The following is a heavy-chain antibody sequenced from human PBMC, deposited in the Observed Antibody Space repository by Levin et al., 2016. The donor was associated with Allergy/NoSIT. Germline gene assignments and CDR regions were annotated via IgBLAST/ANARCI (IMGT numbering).Heavy chain of an antibody. Sequence: GGSLRLSCAASGFTFRNFAMSWVRQAPGKGLEWVSGISASGGGSYYADSVRDRFTISRDNSKNTLSLVMNSLRAEDTAVYYCARGRPPNAYDSSGLLDYWGQGTLVTVSS. CDR3: ARGRPPNAYDSSGLLDY. D-gene: IGHD3-22*01. CDR1: GFTFRNFA. CDR2: ISASGGGS. V-gene: IGHV3-23*01. J-gene: IGHJ4*02.